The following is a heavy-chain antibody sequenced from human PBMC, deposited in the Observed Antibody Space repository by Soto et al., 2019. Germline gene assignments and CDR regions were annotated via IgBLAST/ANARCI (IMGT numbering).Heavy chain of an antibody. V-gene: IGHV4-4*07. CDR3: ARKGYDGGWFDP. D-gene: IGHD5-12*01. Sequence: SETLSLTCIVTGASISSHYWSWLRQPAGKGLEWIGRIYTSGSTIYNPSLKSRITMSVDTSKNQFSLRLTSVTAADTAIYYCARKGYDGGWFDPWGQGTLVTVYS. J-gene: IGHJ5*02. CDR2: IYTSGST. CDR1: GASISSHY.